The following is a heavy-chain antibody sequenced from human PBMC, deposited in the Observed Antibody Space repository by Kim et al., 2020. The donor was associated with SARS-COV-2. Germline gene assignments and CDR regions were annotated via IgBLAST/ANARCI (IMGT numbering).Heavy chain of an antibody. D-gene: IGHD6-19*01. CDR3: ARDRGGWYDY. V-gene: IGHV1-18*01. J-gene: IGHJ4*02. CDR2: NT. Sequence: NTNYAQKLQGRVTMTTDTSTSTAYMELRSLRSDDTAVYYCARDRGGWYDYWGQGTLVTVSS.